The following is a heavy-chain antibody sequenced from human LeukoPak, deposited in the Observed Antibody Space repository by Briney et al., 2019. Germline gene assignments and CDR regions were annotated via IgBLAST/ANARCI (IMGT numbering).Heavy chain of an antibody. Sequence: SGTLSLTCAVYGGSFSGYHWTWIRQSPGKGLEWLGEVNHRGSTKYSPPLKSRLTISVDTSKNQFSLKLASVTAVDTAVYYCARQARHSNYVPPYYYGMDVWGQGTTVTVSS. D-gene: IGHD4-11*01. J-gene: IGHJ6*02. CDR3: ARQARHSNYVPPYYYGMDV. V-gene: IGHV4-34*01. CDR1: GGSFSGYH. CDR2: VNHRGST.